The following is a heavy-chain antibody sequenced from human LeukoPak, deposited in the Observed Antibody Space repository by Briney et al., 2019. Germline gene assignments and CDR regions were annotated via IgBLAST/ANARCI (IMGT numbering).Heavy chain of an antibody. CDR3: ANRPMVRDAFDI. V-gene: IGHV3-23*01. CDR2: ISGSGGST. D-gene: IGHD3-10*01. J-gene: IGHJ3*02. Sequence: GGSLTLSCAASGFTFSSYAMSWVRQAPGKGLEWVSAISGSGGSTYYADSVKGRFTISRDNSKNTLYLQMNSLRAEDTAVYYYANRPMVRDAFDIWGQGTMVTVSS. CDR1: GFTFSSYA.